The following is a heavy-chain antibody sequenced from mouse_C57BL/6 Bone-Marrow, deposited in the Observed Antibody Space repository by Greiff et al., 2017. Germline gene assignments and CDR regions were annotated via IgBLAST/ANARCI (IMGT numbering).Heavy chain of an antibody. V-gene: IGHV1-81*01. J-gene: IGHJ4*01. Sequence: VQLQQSGAELVRPGASVKLSCKASGYTFTSYGISWVKQRTGQGLEWIGEIYPRSGNTYYNEKFKGKATLTADKSSSTAYMELRSLTSEDSAIYCYAREVRQRPYAMDYWGQGTSVTVSS. CDR2: IYPRSGNT. D-gene: IGHD2-14*01. CDR1: GYTFTSYG. CDR3: AREVRQRPYAMDY.